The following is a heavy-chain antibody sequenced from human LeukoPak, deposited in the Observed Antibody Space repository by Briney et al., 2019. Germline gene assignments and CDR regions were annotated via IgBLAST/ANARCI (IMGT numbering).Heavy chain of an antibody. J-gene: IGHJ6*02. CDR2: ISYDGSNK. D-gene: IGHD6-13*01. Sequence: GRSLRLSCAASGFTFSSYAMHWVRQAPGKGLEWVAVISYDGSNKYYADSVKGRFTISRDNSKNTLYLQMNSLRAEDTAVYYCAREVSSGWFPIPFYYYYGMDVWGQGTTVTVSS. CDR1: GFTFSSYA. V-gene: IGHV3-30-3*01. CDR3: AREVSSGWFPIPFYYYYGMDV.